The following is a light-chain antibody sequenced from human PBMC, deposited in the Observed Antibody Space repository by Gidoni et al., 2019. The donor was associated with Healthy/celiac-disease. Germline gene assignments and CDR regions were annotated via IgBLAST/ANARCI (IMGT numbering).Light chain of an antibody. CDR1: QSVNSN. V-gene: IGKV3-15*01. CDR3: QKYKNWYT. J-gene: IGKJ2*01. Sequence: EIVMTQSPATLSVSPGERATLSCSASQSVNSNLAWYKQKPGQAPRLLIYCASTRATGIPARFSGSGSGTEFTLTISSLQSEDFAVYYCQKYKNWYTFGQGTKLEIK. CDR2: CAS.